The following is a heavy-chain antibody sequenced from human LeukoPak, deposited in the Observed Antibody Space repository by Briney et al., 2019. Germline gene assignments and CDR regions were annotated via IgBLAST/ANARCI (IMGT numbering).Heavy chain of an antibody. CDR2: IGSNFETI. V-gene: IGHV3-11*04. J-gene: IGHJ3*02. CDR3: AKPRIIMIGDAFDI. CDR1: GFTFSDYY. Sequence: GGSLRLSCAASGFTFSDYYMSWIRQAPGKGLEWVSYIGSNFETIYADSVKGRFTISRDNAKNSLSLQMNSLRADDTAVYYCAKPRIIMIGDAFDIWGQGTMVTVSS. D-gene: IGHD3-22*01.